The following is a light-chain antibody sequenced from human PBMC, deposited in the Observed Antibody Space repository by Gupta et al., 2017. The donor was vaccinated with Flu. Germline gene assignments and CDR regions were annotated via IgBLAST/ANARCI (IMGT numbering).Light chain of an antibody. Sequence: DIVMPQSPAPLSVSPGERATLSCRASQSVSSNLAWYQQKPGQAPRRLIYGASTRATGIPARVSGSGSGTDFTLTISSVQSEDVAVYYCQQYKHWPRTFGQGTKVEIK. CDR3: QQYKHWPRT. J-gene: IGKJ1*01. V-gene: IGKV3-15*01. CDR2: GAS. CDR1: QSVSSN.